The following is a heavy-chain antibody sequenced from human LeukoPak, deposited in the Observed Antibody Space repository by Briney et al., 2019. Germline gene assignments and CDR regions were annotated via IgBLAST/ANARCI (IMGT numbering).Heavy chain of an antibody. CDR3: ARVYGSRGYYDSSGYYSYWYFDL. D-gene: IGHD3-22*01. Sequence: ASVKVSCKASGYTFTGYYVHWVRQAPGQGLEWMGWINPNSGGTNYAQKFQGRVTMTRDTSISTAYMELSRLRSDDTAVYYCARVYGSRGYYDSSGYYSYWYFDLWGRGTLVTVSS. CDR1: GYTFTGYY. CDR2: INPNSGGT. V-gene: IGHV1-2*02. J-gene: IGHJ2*01.